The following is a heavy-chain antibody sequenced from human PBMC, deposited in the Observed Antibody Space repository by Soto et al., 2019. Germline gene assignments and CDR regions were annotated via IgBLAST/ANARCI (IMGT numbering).Heavy chain of an antibody. J-gene: IGHJ6*02. D-gene: IGHD1-26*01. Sequence: ASVKVSCKASGYTFTSYGISWVRQAPGQGLEWMGWISAYNGNTNYAQKLQGRVIMTTDTSTSTAYMELRSLRSDDTAVYYCARDSGSYYYYYYYGMDVWGQGTTVTVSS. CDR2: ISAYNGNT. CDR3: ARDSGSYYYYYYYGMDV. V-gene: IGHV1-18*04. CDR1: GYTFTSYG.